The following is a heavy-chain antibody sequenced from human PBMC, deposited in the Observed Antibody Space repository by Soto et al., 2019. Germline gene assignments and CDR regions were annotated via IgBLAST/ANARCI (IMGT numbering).Heavy chain of an antibody. CDR3: ERTYDDSGPKSGVYGFDI. Sequence: SETLSLTCSVSGGSISSYYWSWIRQPPGKGLEWIAYIYNSGTTNYNPSLKSRTTISVDTSKNQFSLKLNSVTAADTAVYYCERTYDDSGPKSGVYGFDIWGQGTIVTVSS. J-gene: IGHJ3*02. CDR1: GGSISSYY. CDR2: IYNSGTT. V-gene: IGHV4-59*01. D-gene: IGHD3-22*01.